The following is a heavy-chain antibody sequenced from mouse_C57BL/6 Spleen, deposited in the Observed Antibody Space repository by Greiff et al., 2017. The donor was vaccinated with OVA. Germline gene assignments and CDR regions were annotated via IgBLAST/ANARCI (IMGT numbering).Heavy chain of an antibody. D-gene: IGHD2-1*01. V-gene: IGHV1-55*01. J-gene: IGHJ3*01. CDR3: ARSGAYGNYPWFAY. CDR1: GYTFTSYW. Sequence: QVQLQQPGAELVKPGASVKMSCKASGYTFTSYWITWVKQRPGQGLEWIGDIYPGSGSTNYNEKFKSKATLTVDTSSSTAYMQLSSLTSEDSAVYDCARSGAYGNYPWFAYWGKGTLVTVSA. CDR2: IYPGSGST.